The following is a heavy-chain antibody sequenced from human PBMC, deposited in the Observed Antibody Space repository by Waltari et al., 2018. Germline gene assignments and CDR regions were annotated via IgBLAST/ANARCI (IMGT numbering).Heavy chain of an antibody. CDR1: GFDFSTFP. J-gene: IGHJ6*03. CDR3: ARRVNDFYYMDV. V-gene: IGHV3-23*03. Sequence: EVQLLESGGGLVQPGGSLRLSCAASGFDFSTFPMAWVRQDPGRGPGWVSVIYSDGDTYYPDSVKGRFTTSRDDAKATLYLQMNSLGPDDTAVYKCARRVNDFYYMDVWGKGTTVTVSS. CDR2: IYSDGDT. D-gene: IGHD1-1*01.